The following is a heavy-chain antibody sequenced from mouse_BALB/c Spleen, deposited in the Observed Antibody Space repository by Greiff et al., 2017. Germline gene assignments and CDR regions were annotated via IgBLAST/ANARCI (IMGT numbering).Heavy chain of an antibody. CDR2: IDPENGNT. CDR1: GFNIKDYY. V-gene: IGHV14-1*02. CDR3: ASWDGGYFDV. D-gene: IGHD4-1*01. Sequence: EVKLQESGAELVRPGALVKLSCKASGFNIKDYYMHWVKQRPEQGLEWIGWIDPENGNTIYDPKFQGKASITADTSSNTAYLQPSSLTSEDTAVYYCASWDGGYFDVWGAGTTVTVSS. J-gene: IGHJ1*01.